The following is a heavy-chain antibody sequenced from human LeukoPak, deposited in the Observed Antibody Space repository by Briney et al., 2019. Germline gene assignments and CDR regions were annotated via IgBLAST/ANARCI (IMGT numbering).Heavy chain of an antibody. D-gene: IGHD6-13*01. CDR2: IIPIFGTA. CDR3: ARQSIAAAGDIDY. J-gene: IGHJ4*02. V-gene: IGHV1-69*06. Sequence: WXXGIIPIFGTANYAQKFQGRVTITADKSTSTAYMELSSLRSEDTAVYYCARQSIAAAGDIDYWGQGTLVTVSS.